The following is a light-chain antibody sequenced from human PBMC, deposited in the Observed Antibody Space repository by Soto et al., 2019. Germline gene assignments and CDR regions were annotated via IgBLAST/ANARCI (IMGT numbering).Light chain of an antibody. CDR1: QSISWW. Sequence: DIQMTQSPSTLSASVGDRVTITCRASQSISWWLAWYQQKPGKAPKLLIYKASSLESGVSSRFSGSGAGTEFTLTSSSLQPGDFATYFCQQYDTSPPTFGRGTKVDIK. CDR2: KAS. V-gene: IGKV1-5*03. CDR3: QQYDTSPPT. J-gene: IGKJ1*01.